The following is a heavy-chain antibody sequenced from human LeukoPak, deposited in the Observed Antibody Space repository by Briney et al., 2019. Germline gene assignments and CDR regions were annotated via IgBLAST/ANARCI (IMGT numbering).Heavy chain of an antibody. J-gene: IGHJ5*02. V-gene: IGHV3-30*04. Sequence: PGGSLRLSCAASGITFSSYAMHWVRQAPGKGVEWVAVISYDGSNKYYADSVKGRFTISRDNSKNTLYLQMNSLRAEDTAVYYCARTVGDWFDPWGQGTLVTVSS. CDR2: ISYDGSNK. CDR1: GITFSSYA. CDR3: ARTVGDWFDP. D-gene: IGHD1-26*01.